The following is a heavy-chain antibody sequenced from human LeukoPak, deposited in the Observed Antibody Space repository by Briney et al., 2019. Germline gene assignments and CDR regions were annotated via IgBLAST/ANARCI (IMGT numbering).Heavy chain of an antibody. CDR3: ARTTMVRGTYYMDV. CDR1: GGSISSSSYY. Sequence: SETLSLTCTVSGGSISSSSYYWSWIRQPPGKGLQWIGCIHYSGSTNYNPSLKSRVTISVDTSKNQFSLKLSSVTAADTAVYYCARTTMVRGTYYMDVWGKGTTVTISS. D-gene: IGHD3-10*01. V-gene: IGHV4-61*01. CDR2: IHYSGST. J-gene: IGHJ6*03.